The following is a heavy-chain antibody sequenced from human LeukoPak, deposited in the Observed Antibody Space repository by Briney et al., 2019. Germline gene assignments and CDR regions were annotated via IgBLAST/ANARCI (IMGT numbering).Heavy chain of an antibody. CDR1: GGSISSHY. CDR3: ARVLPAAREFDY. Sequence: SETLSLTCTVSGGSISSHYWSWIRQPPGKGLEWIGRIYTSGSINYNPSLKSRVTMSVDTSKNQFSLKLSSVTAADTAVYYCARVLPAAREFDYWGQGTLVTVSS. V-gene: IGHV4-4*07. J-gene: IGHJ4*02. CDR2: IYTSGSI. D-gene: IGHD2-2*01.